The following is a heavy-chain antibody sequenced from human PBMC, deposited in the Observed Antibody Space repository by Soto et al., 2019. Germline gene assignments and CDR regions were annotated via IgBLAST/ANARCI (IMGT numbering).Heavy chain of an antibody. V-gene: IGHV3-23*01. CDR3: AKDSLSSAWFGYGMDV. Sequence: GGSLRLSCAASGLTFSSYAMSWVRQAPGKGLEWVSAISGSGGRTSYADSVKGRFTISRDNSKNTLYVQMNSLRVEDTAVYYCAKDSLSSAWFGYGMDVWGQGTTVTVSS. J-gene: IGHJ6*02. CDR2: ISGSGGRT. D-gene: IGHD3-10*01. CDR1: GLTFSSYA.